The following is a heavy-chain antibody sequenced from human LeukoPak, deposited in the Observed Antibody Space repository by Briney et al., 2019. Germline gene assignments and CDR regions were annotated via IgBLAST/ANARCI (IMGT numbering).Heavy chain of an antibody. CDR3: ARLDEDFYYDGSGYYF. V-gene: IGHV5-51*01. D-gene: IGHD3-22*01. J-gene: IGHJ4*02. Sequence: GESLKISCRGSGYRFTNYRIAWVRQMPGKGLEWMGIVYPGDSETTYSPSFQGQVTISADKSLNTAYLQWSSLKTSDTAMYYCARLDEDFYYDGSGYYFGGQGTLVTVSS. CDR2: VYPGDSET. CDR1: GYRFTNYR.